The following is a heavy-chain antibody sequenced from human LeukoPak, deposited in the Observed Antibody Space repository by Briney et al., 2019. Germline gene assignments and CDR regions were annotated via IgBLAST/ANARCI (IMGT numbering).Heavy chain of an antibody. V-gene: IGHV3-74*01. D-gene: IGHD3-3*01. Sequence: GGSLRLSCAASGFTFSSYWMHWVRQAPGKGLVWVARINSDGSSTTYADSVKGRFTISRDNAKNTLYLQMNSLRAEDTAVYYCARDQPTYYDFWSGYYNHMGVWGKGTTVTVSS. CDR1: GFTFSSYW. CDR2: INSDGSST. CDR3: ARDQPTYYDFWSGYYNHMGV. J-gene: IGHJ6*03.